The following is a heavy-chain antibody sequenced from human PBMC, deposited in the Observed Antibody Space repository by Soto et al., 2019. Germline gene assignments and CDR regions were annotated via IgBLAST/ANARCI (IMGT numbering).Heavy chain of an antibody. J-gene: IGHJ3*01. CDR2: INLGGATT. D-gene: IGHD6-6*01. V-gene: IGHV1-46*02. CDR1: GFTFNRHY. CDR3: AVSSLEPNDAFDV. Sequence: ASVKVSCKASGFTFNRHYMHWVRQAPRQGLEWMGIINLGGATTIYAQKFQGRVTVTRDTSTSTVCTQLSSLRSDDTAVYYCAVSSLEPNDAFDVWGQGTLVTVSS.